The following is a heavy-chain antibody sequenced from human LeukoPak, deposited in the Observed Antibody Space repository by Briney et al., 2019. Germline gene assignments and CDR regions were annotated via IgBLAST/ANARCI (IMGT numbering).Heavy chain of an antibody. CDR1: GRTFSSYA. V-gene: IGHV1-69*13. CDR3: ARHSSGYYPFDY. Sequence: GASVKVSCKASGRTFSSYAISWVRQAPGQGLEWMGGIIPIFGTANYAQKFQGRVTITADESTSTAYMELSSLRSEDTAVYYCARHSSGYYPFDYWGQGTLVTVSS. D-gene: IGHD3-22*01. J-gene: IGHJ4*02. CDR2: IIPIFGTA.